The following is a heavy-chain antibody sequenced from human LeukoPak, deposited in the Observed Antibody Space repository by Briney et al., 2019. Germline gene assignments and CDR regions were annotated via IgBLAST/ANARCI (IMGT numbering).Heavy chain of an antibody. J-gene: IGHJ4*02. CDR3: AKLTTS. CDR1: GFTFSNYG. V-gene: IGHV3-30*18. Sequence: GGSLRLSCAASGFTFSNYGMHWVRQAPGKGLEWVAVISYGGSNKFYADSVKGRFTISRDNSKNTLYLQMNSLRAEDTAVYYCAKLTTSWGQGTLVTVSS. D-gene: IGHD4-11*01. CDR2: ISYGGSNK.